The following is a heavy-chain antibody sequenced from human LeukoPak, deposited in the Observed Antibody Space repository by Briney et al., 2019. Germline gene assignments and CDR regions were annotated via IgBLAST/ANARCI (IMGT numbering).Heavy chain of an antibody. CDR3: ARDAPSWELPLGYFDY. J-gene: IGHJ4*02. Sequence: ASVKVSCKASGYIFSSYGISWVRQAPGQGLEWLGWINAYNGNTNYAQKLQGRVTMTTDTSTSTAYMELRSLRSEDTAVYYCARDAPSWELPLGYFDYWGQGTLVTVSS. D-gene: IGHD1-26*01. CDR1: GYIFSSYG. CDR2: INAYNGNT. V-gene: IGHV1-18*01.